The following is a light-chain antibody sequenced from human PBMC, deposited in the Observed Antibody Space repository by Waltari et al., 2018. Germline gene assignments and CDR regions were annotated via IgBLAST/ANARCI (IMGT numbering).Light chain of an antibody. J-gene: IGLJ3*02. CDR2: DVG. CDR1: RNDSGSYNY. V-gene: IGLV2-11*01. CDR3: CSYAGSYTWV. Sequence: QSALTQPRSVSGSPGQSVTISCIGTRNDSGSYNYVHWYQHHPGKAPKFIIVDVGKRPSGIPDRFSGSKSGKTASLTISGLQADDEADYYCCSYAGSYTWVFGGGTKLTVL.